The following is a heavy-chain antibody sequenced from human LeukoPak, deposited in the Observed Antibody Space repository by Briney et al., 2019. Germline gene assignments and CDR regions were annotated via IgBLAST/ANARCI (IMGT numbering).Heavy chain of an antibody. J-gene: IGHJ4*02. Sequence: RASVKVSCTASGYTFTGYYMHWVRQTPGQGPEWMGWINLHSGGTNYARNFQGRVTLTRDTSITTAYMELSGLTSADTATYYCAREPPAYCGADCYALGYWGQGALVTVSS. CDR2: INLHSGGT. CDR3: AREPPAYCGADCYALGY. V-gene: IGHV1-2*02. CDR1: GYTFTGYY. D-gene: IGHD2-21*02.